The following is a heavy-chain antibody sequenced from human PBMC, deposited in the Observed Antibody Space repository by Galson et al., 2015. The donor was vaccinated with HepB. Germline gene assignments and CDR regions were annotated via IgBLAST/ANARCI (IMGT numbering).Heavy chain of an antibody. V-gene: IGHV1-3*01. Sequence: SVKVSCKASGYTFTSYAMHWVRQAPGQRLEWMGWINAGNGNTKYSQKFQGRVTITRDTSASTAYMELSSLRSEDTAVYYCARDSGYYDSSGYYYVSRLFDYWGQGTLVTVSS. D-gene: IGHD3-22*01. CDR1: GYTFTSYA. CDR2: INAGNGNT. CDR3: ARDSGYYDSSGYYYVSRLFDY. J-gene: IGHJ4*02.